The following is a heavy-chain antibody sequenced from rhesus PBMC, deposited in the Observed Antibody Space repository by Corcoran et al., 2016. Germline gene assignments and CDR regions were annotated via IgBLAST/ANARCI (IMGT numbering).Heavy chain of an antibody. D-gene: IGHD3-16*01. J-gene: IGHJ5-2*02. V-gene: IGHV4-169*01. CDR1: GGSISSNY. Sequence: QLQLQESGPGLVKPSETLSVTCAVSGGSISSNYWSWIRQAPGKGMEWIGYISGSGVSATHNPSLESRVTLSLDTSKHQFSLDLSSVTAADTSVYYCARYYYSGSYYYRSLDVWGRGVLVTVSS. CDR2: ISGSGVSA. CDR3: ARYYYSGSYYYRSLDV.